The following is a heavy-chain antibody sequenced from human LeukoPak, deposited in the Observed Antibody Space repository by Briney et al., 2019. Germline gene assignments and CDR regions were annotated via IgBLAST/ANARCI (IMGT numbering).Heavy chain of an antibody. D-gene: IGHD6-13*01. CDR2: IIPIFGTA. CDR3: ARASAADTYYYYYMDV. J-gene: IGHJ6*03. V-gene: IGHV1-69*01. Sequence: SVKVSCKASGGTFRSYAISWVRQAPGQGLEWMGGIIPIFGTANYAQKFQGRVTITADESTSTAYMELSSLRSEDTAVYYCARASAADTYYYYYMDVWGKGTTVTVSS. CDR1: GGTFRSYA.